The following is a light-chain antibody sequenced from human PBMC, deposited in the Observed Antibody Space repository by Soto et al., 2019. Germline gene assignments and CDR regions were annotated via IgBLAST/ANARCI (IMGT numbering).Light chain of an antibody. V-gene: IGKV1-5*01. Sequence: DIQLTQSPPTLSASVGDRVTITCRASQSIRYYLAWYQQMPGKAPKLLIYGASSLQSGVPSRFSGSGSGTEFTLTISSLHPDDFATYFCQHHNSYSQTFGQGTKV. J-gene: IGKJ1*01. CDR1: QSIRYY. CDR2: GAS. CDR3: QHHNSYSQT.